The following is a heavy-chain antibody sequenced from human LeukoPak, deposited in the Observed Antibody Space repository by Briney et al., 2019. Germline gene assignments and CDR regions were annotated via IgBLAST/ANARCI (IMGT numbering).Heavy chain of an antibody. CDR2: INHSGST. D-gene: IGHD2-2*01. V-gene: IGHV4-34*01. CDR1: GFTFSKNW. J-gene: IGHJ4*02. CDR3: ARGRYCSSTSCSPRLDY. Sequence: PGGSLRLSCAASGFTFSKNWMSWVRQPPGKGLEWIGEINHSGSTNYNPSLKSRVTISVDTSKNQFSLKLSSVTAADTAVYYCARGRYCSSTSCSPRLDYWGQGTLVTVAS.